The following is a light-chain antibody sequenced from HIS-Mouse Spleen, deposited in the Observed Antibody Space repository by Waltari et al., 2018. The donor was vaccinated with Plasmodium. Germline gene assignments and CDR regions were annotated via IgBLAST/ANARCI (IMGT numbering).Light chain of an antibody. J-gene: IGKJ3*01. Sequence: EIVMTQSPATLSVSPGERATLSCRASPSVSSHLAWYQQKPGQAPRLLIYGASTRATGIPARFSGSGSGTEFTLTISSLQSEEFAVYCCQQYNNWSFTFGPGTKVDIK. CDR3: QQYNNWSFT. CDR1: PSVSSH. V-gene: IGKV3-15*01. CDR2: GAS.